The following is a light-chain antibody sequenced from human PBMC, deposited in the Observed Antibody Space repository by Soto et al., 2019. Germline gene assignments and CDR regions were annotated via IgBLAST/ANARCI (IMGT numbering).Light chain of an antibody. V-gene: IGKV1-5*01. CDR1: QTISTW. CDR3: QQYNSRGT. CDR2: DAS. J-gene: IGKJ1*01. Sequence: DIQMTQSPSTLSASVGDRVTITCRASQTISTWLAWYQQKPGKAPNLLIYDASSLKSGVPSRFSGGGSGTEFTLTISSLQPDDFATYYCQQYNSRGTFGQGTKVEIK.